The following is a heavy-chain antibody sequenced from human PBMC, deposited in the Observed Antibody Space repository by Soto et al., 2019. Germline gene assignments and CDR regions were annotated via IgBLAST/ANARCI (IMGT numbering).Heavy chain of an antibody. J-gene: IGHJ4*02. CDR2: IGAAGDP. Sequence: PGGSLRLSCVASGFTLSDYDMHWVRQTTGKSPEWLSAIGAAGDPSYPDSVEGRFIISRDTAKNSVYLQMSSLTAGDTAVYYCARSLYARYSGFDYWGQGTLVTVSS. V-gene: IGHV3-13*05. D-gene: IGHD5-18*01. CDR3: ARSLYARYSGFDY. CDR1: GFTLSDYD.